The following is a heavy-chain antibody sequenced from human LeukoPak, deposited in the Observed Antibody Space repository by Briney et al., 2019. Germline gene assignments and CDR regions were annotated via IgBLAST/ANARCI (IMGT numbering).Heavy chain of an antibody. J-gene: IGHJ3*02. D-gene: IGHD2-8*01. Sequence: AGGSLRLSCAASTFTFSNYAMHWVRQAPGKGLEWLAVISYHGSNKYYADSVKGRFTISRDNSKNTLYLQMYSLRAEDTAVYYCAKGREMVYASLDASDIWGQGTMVTVSS. CDR1: TFTFSNYA. CDR2: ISYHGSNK. CDR3: AKGREMVYASLDASDI. V-gene: IGHV3-30-3*01.